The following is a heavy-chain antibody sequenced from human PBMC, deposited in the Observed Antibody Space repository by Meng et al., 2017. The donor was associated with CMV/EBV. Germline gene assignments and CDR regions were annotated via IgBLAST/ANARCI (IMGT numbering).Heavy chain of an antibody. J-gene: IGHJ4*02. V-gene: IGHV1-69*06. Sequence: KGSCKASGGTFSSYAISWVRQAPGQGLEWLGGIIPIFGTANYAQKFQGRVTITADKSTSTAYMELSSLRSEDTAVYYCAIGSQLGGYWGQGTLVTVSS. CDR2: IIPIFGTA. CDR1: GGTFSSYA. D-gene: IGHD1-1*01. CDR3: AIGSQLGGY.